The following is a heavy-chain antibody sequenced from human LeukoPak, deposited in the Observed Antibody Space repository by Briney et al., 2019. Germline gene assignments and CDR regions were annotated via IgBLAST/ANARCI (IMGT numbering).Heavy chain of an antibody. J-gene: IGHJ4*02. CDR2: INPGDGDT. D-gene: IGHD3-22*01. CDR3: ARPDFYYDSSGYYPSYFDY. CDR1: GDSFTSYW. Sequence: GGSLKISCKGAGDSFTSYWIGGGRQMPGKGLEGRGVINPGDGDTRYNASFQGQGTISADKSISTAYLQWSSLKASDTAMYYCARPDFYYDSSGYYPSYFDYWGQGTLVTVSS. V-gene: IGHV5-51*01.